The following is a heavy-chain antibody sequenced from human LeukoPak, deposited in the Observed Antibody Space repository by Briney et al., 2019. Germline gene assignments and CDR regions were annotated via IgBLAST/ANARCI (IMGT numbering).Heavy chain of an antibody. Sequence: NTGGSLRLSCAASGFTFSSYSMNWVRQAPGKGLEWVSSISSSSSYIYYADSVKGRFTISRDNAKNSLYLQMNSLRAEDTAVYYCAGPGVAAAGDGFDIWGQGTMVTVSS. D-gene: IGHD6-13*01. J-gene: IGHJ3*02. V-gene: IGHV3-21*01. CDR1: GFTFSSYS. CDR2: ISSSSSYI. CDR3: AGPGVAAAGDGFDI.